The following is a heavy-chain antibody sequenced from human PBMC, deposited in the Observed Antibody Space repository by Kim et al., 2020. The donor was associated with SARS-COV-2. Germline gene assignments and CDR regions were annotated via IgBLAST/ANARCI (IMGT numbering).Heavy chain of an antibody. CDR3: AKDQWGDGMDV. D-gene: IGHD2-8*01. CDR2: ISNSGGRT. CDR1: GLTFSSYA. J-gene: IGHJ6*02. Sequence: GGSLRLSCAASGLTFSSYAMTWVRQAPGRGLEWVSTISNSGGRTYYADSVKGRFTISRDNSRNTLSLQMSGLRAEDTAVYYCAKDQWGDGMDVWGQGTTVPVSS. V-gene: IGHV3-23*01.